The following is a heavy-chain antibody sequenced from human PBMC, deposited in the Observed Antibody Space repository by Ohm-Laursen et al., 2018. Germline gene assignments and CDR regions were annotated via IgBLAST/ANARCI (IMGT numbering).Heavy chain of an antibody. D-gene: IGHD6-19*01. CDR2: IGTAGDT. V-gene: IGHV3-13*01. CDR3: ARAYSSGWPYYYYYYGMDV. Sequence: SLRLSCAASGFTFSSYDMHWVRQATGKGLEWVSAIGTAGDTNYPGSVKGRFTISRENAKNSLYLQMNSLRAGDTAVYYCARAYSSGWPYYYYYYGMDVWGQGTTVTVSS. CDR1: GFTFSSYD. J-gene: IGHJ6*02.